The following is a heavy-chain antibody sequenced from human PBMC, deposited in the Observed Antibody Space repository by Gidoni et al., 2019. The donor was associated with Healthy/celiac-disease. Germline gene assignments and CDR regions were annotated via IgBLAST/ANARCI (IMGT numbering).Heavy chain of an antibody. Sequence: QVQQVESGGGVVQPGRSLRLSCAASGFTFSSYGMHWVRQAPGKGLEWVAVISYDGSNKYYADSVKGRFTISRDNSKNTLYLQMNSLRAEDTAVYYCAKSGGSFADYWGQGTLVTVSS. CDR3: AKSGGSFADY. V-gene: IGHV3-30*18. CDR2: ISYDGSNK. J-gene: IGHJ4*02. CDR1: GFTFSSYG. D-gene: IGHD3-16*01.